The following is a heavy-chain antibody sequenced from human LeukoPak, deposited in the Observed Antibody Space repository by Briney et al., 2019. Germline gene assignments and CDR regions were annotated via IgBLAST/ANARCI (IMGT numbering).Heavy chain of an antibody. D-gene: IGHD3-22*01. J-gene: IGHJ4*02. CDR3: AKSQEDDSCGYYYSNFDY. CDR1: GFTFSSYA. Sequence: LTGGSLRLSCAASGFTFSSYAMSWVRQAPGKGLEWVSANSGSSGATYYADSVKGRFTISRDISKNTLYLQMNSLRAEDTAIYYCAKSQEDDSCGYYYSNFDYWGQGTLVTVSS. V-gene: IGHV3-23*01. CDR2: NSGSSGAT.